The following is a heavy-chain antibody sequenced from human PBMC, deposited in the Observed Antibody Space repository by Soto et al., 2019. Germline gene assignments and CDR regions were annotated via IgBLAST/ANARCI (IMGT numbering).Heavy chain of an antibody. D-gene: IGHD3-22*01. CDR2: INPSDGNR. V-gene: IGHV1-18*01. J-gene: IGHJ4*02. Sequence: ASVKASCKASGYSYSVDGINWVGQAPDQGLEWMGWINPSDGNRNFAQKFEDRVTMTTATSTNTVFLELRSLKSDDTAIYYCARDRLRGYDSSGSYSWGQGTLVTVSS. CDR3: ARDRLRGYDSSGSYS. CDR1: GYSYSVDG.